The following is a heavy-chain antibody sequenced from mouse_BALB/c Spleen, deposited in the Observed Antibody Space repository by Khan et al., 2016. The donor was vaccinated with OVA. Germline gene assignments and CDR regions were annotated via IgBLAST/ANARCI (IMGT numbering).Heavy chain of an antibody. CDR1: GFTFSTYG. J-gene: IGHJ3*01. CDR3: ARLAYYYDSEGFAY. V-gene: IGHV5-6*01. D-gene: IGHD1-1*01. Sequence: EVELVESGGDLVKPGGSLKLSCAASGFTFSTYGMSWVRQTPDKRLEWVATVSTGGGYTYYPDSGKGRFTISRDNAKNTLSLQMSSLKSEDTAMFYCARLAYYYDSEGFAYWGQGTLVTVSA. CDR2: VSTGGGYT.